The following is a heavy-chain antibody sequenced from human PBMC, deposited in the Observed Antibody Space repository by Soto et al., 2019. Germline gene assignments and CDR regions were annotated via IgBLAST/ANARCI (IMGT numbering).Heavy chain of an antibody. D-gene: IGHD3-10*01. CDR3: ARHNYGSGSTYFDY. CDR2: IYYSGST. CDR1: GSSISSYY. J-gene: IGHJ4*02. V-gene: IGHV4-59*08. Sequence: SETLSLTCAVGGSSISSYYWSLIRQPPGKGLEWIGYIYYSGSTNYNPSLKSRVTISVDTSKNQFSLKLNSMTAADTAVYYCARHNYGSGSTYFDYWGQGTLVTVSS.